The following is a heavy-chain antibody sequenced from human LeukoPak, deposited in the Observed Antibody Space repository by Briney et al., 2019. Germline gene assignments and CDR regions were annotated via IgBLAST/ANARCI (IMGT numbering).Heavy chain of an antibody. CDR2: ISSSRSYI. J-gene: IGHJ6*02. CDR3: ARLIRSPYCSSTSCYPLYYYGMDV. D-gene: IGHD2-2*01. CDR1: GFTFSSYS. Sequence: GGSLRLSCAASGFTFSSYSMNWVRQAPGKGLEWVSSISSSRSYIYYADSVKGRFTISRDNAKNSLYLQMNSLRAEDTAVYYCARLIRSPYCSSTSCYPLYYYGMDVWGQGTTVTVSS. V-gene: IGHV3-21*01.